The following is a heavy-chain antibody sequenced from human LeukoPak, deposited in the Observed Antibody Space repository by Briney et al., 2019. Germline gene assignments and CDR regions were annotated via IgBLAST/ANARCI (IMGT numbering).Heavy chain of an antibody. D-gene: IGHD2-21*02. CDR3: AKKKAGDVYTSIDF. J-gene: IGHJ4*02. Sequence: PGGSLRLSCLASGFTFSDYNFNWVRQAPGKGLEWVAVMSYDGSNEYYADSVKGRFTISRDNSKNTLYLQMNNLRDEDTAVYYCAKKKAGDVYTSIDFWGRGTLVTVSP. V-gene: IGHV3-30*18. CDR2: MSYDGSNE. CDR1: GFTFSDYN.